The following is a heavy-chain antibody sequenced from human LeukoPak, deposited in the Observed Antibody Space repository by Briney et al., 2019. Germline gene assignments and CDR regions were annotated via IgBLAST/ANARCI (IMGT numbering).Heavy chain of an antibody. J-gene: IGHJ4*02. CDR2: MNPNSGNT. CDR1: GYTFTSYD. CDR3: ARGQGRRTLYGSGSYNY. Sequence: ASVKVSCKASGYTFTSYDINWVRQATGQGLEWMGWMNPNSGNTGYAQKFQGRVTMTRSTSISTAYMELSSLRSEDTAVYYCARGQGRRTLYGSGSYNYWGQGTLVTVSS. D-gene: IGHD3-10*01. V-gene: IGHV1-8*01.